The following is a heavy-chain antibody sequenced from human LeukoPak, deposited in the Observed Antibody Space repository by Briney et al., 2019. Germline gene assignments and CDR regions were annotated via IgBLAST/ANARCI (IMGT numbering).Heavy chain of an antibody. Sequence: GGSLRLSCAASGFAFSSYWMSWVRQAPGKGLEWVANIKQDGSEKYYVDSVKGRFTISRDNAKNSLYLQMNSLRAEDTAVYYCASDGYFEPYDYWGQGTLVTVSS. CDR2: IKQDGSEK. CDR1: GFAFSSYW. CDR3: ASDGYFEPYDY. J-gene: IGHJ4*02. D-gene: IGHD2/OR15-2a*01. V-gene: IGHV3-7*01.